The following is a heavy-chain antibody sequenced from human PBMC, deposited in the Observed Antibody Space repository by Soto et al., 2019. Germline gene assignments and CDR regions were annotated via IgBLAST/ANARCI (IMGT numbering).Heavy chain of an antibody. CDR1: GGSISSGGYY. CDR2: IYYSGST. D-gene: IGHD5-18*01. Sequence: QVQLQESGPGLVKPSQTLSLTCTVSGGSISSGGYYWSWIRQHPGKGLEWIGYIYYSGSTYYNPSLKSRVTISVDTSKNQCSLKLSSVTAADTAVYYCASYVDTENYYYYYGMDVWGQGTTVTVSS. J-gene: IGHJ6*02. CDR3: ASYVDTENYYYYYGMDV. V-gene: IGHV4-31*03.